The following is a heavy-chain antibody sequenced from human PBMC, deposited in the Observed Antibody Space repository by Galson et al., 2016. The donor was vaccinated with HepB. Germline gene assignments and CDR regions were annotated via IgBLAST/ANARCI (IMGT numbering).Heavy chain of an antibody. CDR2: FDPEEGET. D-gene: IGHD2-21*01. CDR1: GYTLTDLS. CDR3: AIDRVAVGSLEN. V-gene: IGHV1-24*01. Sequence: SVKVSCKVSGYTLTDLSMHWVRQAPRKGLEWMGGFDPEEGETIYAQKFQGRVSMTEDTSTDIAYMELSGLRSEDTAVYYCAIDRVAVGSLENWGQGTLVTVSS. J-gene: IGHJ4*02.